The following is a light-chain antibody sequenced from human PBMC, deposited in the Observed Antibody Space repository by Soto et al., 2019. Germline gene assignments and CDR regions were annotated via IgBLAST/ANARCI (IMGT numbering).Light chain of an antibody. V-gene: IGKV3-11*01. CDR1: QSISSY. J-gene: IGKJ5*01. CDR3: HQRTNWPVT. Sequence: EIVMTQSPLTLSASPGERATLSCRASQSISSYLAWYQQTPGQAPRLLIYDASNRATGIPARFSGSGSGTDFTLTISSLEPEDFAVYYCHQRTNWPVTFGQGTRLEIK. CDR2: DAS.